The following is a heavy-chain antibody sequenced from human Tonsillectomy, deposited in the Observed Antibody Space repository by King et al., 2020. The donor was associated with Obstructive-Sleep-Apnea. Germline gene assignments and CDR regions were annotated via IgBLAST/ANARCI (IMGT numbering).Heavy chain of an antibody. Sequence: LQLQESGPGLVKPSETLSLTLTVSGCAIGSYVYFWGWVRQAPGKGLEVVTRIHNDGNTNYSPSLKSCVTILLDTSKNRIFLKVYSMTAADTAVYFCAAECGTTGARWFDPWGQGILVTVSS. D-gene: IGHD1-7*01. CDR1: GCAIGSYVYF. J-gene: IGHJ5*02. V-gene: IGHV4-39*07. CDR2: IHNDGNT. CDR3: AAECGTTGARWFDP.